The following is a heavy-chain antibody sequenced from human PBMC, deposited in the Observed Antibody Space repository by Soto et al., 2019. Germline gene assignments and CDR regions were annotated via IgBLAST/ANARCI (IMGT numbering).Heavy chain of an antibody. J-gene: IGHJ4*02. Sequence: SGPTLVNPTQTLTLTCTFSGFSLRPSGVCVSWIRQPPGKALEWLARIDWDDDKYYSTSLKTRLTISKDTSKSQVVLTMTSMDPVDTATYYCARTITFGGVLVTSHDYWGQGTLVTVSS. CDR2: IDWDDDK. V-gene: IGHV2-70*11. CDR3: ARTITFGGVLVTSHDY. CDR1: GFSLRPSGVC. D-gene: IGHD3-16*02.